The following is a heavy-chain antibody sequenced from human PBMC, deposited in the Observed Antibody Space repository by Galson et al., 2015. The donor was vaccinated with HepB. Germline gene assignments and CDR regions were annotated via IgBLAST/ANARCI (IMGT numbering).Heavy chain of an antibody. CDR1: GFTFSSYA. CDR2: ISGSGGST. CDR3: AKDDGVDYSGSYVENASDI. J-gene: IGHJ3*02. V-gene: IGHV3-23*01. D-gene: IGHD1-26*01. Sequence: SLRLSCAASGFTFSSYAMSWVRQAPGKGLEWVSAISGSGGSTYYADSVKGRFTISRDNSKNTLYLQMNSLRAEDTAVYYCAKDDGVDYSGSYVENASDIWGQGTMVTVSS.